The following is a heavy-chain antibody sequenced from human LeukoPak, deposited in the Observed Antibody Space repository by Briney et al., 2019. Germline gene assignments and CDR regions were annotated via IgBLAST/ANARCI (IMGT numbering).Heavy chain of an antibody. J-gene: IGHJ6*02. Sequence: PSETLSLTCAVSGGSISNENWWGWVRQPPGKGLEWIGEIYHSGSTNYIPSLKSRVTISVDKSKNQFSLKLTSVAAADTAVYYCAGSPIGYGMDVWGQGTTVTVSS. CDR2: IYHSGST. V-gene: IGHV4-4*02. CDR3: AGSPIGYGMDV. CDR1: GGSISNENW.